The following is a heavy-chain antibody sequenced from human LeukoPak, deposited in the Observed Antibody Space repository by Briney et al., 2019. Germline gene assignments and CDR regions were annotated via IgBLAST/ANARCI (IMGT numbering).Heavy chain of an antibody. V-gene: IGHV4-59*01. D-gene: IGHD3-3*01. CDR3: AGGYDFWSGYYTPSH. CDR2: IYYSGST. J-gene: IGHJ4*02. CDR1: GGSISSYY. Sequence: SETLSLTCTVSGGSISSYYWSWIRQPPGKGLEWIGYIYYSGSTNYNPSLKSRVTIPVDTSKNQFSLKLSSVTAADTAVYYCAGGYDFWSGYYTPSHWGQGTLVTVSS.